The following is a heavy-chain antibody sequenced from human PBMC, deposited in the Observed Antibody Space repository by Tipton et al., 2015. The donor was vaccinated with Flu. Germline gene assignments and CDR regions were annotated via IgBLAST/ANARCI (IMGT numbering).Heavy chain of an antibody. CDR3: ARRYYYDSSGYDY. V-gene: IGHV4-39*01. CDR2: IYYSGST. D-gene: IGHD3-22*01. CDR1: GGSISSSSYY. Sequence: GSLRLSCTVSGGSISSSSYYWGWIRQPPGKGLEWIGSIYYSGSTYYNPSLKSRVTISVDTSKNQFSLKLSSVTAADTAVYYCARRYYYDSSGYDYWGQGTLVTVSS. J-gene: IGHJ4*02.